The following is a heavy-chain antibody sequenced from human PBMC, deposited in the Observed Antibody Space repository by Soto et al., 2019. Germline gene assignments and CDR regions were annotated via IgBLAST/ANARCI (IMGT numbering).Heavy chain of an antibody. CDR1: GFTFSSYG. CDR2: IWYDGSNK. J-gene: IGHJ3*02. D-gene: IGHD6-19*01. Sequence: QVQLVESGGGVVQPGRSLRLSCAASGFTFSSYGMHWVRQAPGKGLEWVAVIWYDGSNKYYADSVKGRFTISRDNSKNTLYLQMNSLRAEDTAVYYCGVAAPTSHDAFDIWGQGTMVTVSS. V-gene: IGHV3-33*01. CDR3: GVAAPTSHDAFDI.